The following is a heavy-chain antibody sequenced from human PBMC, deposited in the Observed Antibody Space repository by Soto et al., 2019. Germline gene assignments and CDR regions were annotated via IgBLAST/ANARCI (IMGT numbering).Heavy chain of an antibody. CDR1: GFTFSSYA. J-gene: IGHJ6*02. Sequence: GGSLRLSCAASGFTFSSYAMSWVRQAPGKGLEWVSAISGSGGSTYYADSVKGRFTISRDNSKNTLYLQMNSLRAEDTAVYYCARDIVLMVYAITPGFRGMDVWGQGP. CDR3: ARDIVLMVYAITPGFRGMDV. CDR2: ISGSGGST. D-gene: IGHD2-8*01. V-gene: IGHV3-23*01.